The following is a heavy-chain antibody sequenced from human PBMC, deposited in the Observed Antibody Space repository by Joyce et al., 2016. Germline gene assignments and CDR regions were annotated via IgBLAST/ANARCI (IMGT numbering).Heavy chain of an antibody. Sequence: EVQLVQSGGEVKKPGESLKISCKGVGYSFTSYWLGWVQQKPGKGLELVGIINPEDSDTRCSPSFQGQVTISVDRSIKTAHLRWGSLRASDTAIYYCARSAVRGTLSPFFDYWGQGSLVTVSS. CDR1: GYSFTSYW. V-gene: IGHV5-51*07. CDR2: INPEDSDT. CDR3: ARSAVRGTLSPFFDY. D-gene: IGHD3-16*01. J-gene: IGHJ4*02.